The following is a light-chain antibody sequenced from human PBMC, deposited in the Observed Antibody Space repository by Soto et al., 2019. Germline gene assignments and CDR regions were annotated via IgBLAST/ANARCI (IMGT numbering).Light chain of an antibody. J-gene: IGLJ1*01. CDR2: EVS. V-gene: IGLV2-14*01. Sequence: QSVLTQPASVSGSPGQSITISCTGTSSDVGGYKYVSWYQHHPGKAPKLLIFEVSYRPSGISNRFSGSKSGNTASLTISGLQAEDEADYYCTSYTRSYTSVFGTGTKLTVL. CDR1: SSDVGGYKY. CDR3: TSYTRSYTSV.